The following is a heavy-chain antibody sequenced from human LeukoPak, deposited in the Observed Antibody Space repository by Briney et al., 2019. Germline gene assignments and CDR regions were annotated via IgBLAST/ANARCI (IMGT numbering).Heavy chain of an antibody. Sequence: PGGSLRLSCAASGFTFSSYAMHWVRQAPGKGLEWVAVISYDGSNKYYADSMKGRFTISRDNSKNTLYLQMNSLRAEDTAVYYCARDPATWIQLWFGWFDPWGQGTLVTVSS. V-gene: IGHV3-30-3*01. CDR3: ARDPATWIQLWFGWFDP. J-gene: IGHJ5*02. CDR1: GFTFSSYA. CDR2: ISYDGSNK. D-gene: IGHD5-18*01.